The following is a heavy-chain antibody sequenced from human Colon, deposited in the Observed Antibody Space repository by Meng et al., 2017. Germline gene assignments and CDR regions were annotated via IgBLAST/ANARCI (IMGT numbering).Heavy chain of an antibody. CDR2: VYYTGSA. J-gene: IGHJ4*02. CDR3: ARGRGSYSSIDF. V-gene: IGHV4-61*03. D-gene: IGHD1-26*01. CDR1: GGSVSSPSYY. Sequence: VQLEGSGTRLVRPSETLSLTCSRSGGSVSSPSYYWSWIRQTPGKGLEWIGYVYYTGSANYNPSLKSRVTISVDTSKNHFSLNLTSVTAADTAVYYCARGRGSYSSIDFWGQGTLVTVSS.